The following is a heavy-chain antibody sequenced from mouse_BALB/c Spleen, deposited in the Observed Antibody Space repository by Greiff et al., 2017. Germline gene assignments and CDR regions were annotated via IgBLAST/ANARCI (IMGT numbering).Heavy chain of an antibody. D-gene: IGHD2-14*01. V-gene: IGHV14-3*02. CDR1: GFNIKDTY. CDR2: IDPANGNT. J-gene: IGHJ4*01. CDR3: ARDYRYGGYAMDY. Sequence: GQLQQSGAELVKPGASVKLSCTASGFNIKDTYMHWVKQRPEQGLEWIGRIDPANGNTKYDPKFQGKATITADTSSNTAYLQLSSLTSEDTAVYYCARDYRYGGYAMDYWGQGTSVTVSS.